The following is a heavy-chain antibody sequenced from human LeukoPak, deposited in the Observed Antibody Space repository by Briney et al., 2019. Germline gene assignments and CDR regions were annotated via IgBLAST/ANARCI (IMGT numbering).Heavy chain of an antibody. D-gene: IGHD3-10*01. V-gene: IGHV1-18*01. Sequence: ASVKVSCKASGYTFTSYGISWGREAPGQGLEWMGWISAYNGNTNYAQKLQGRVTMTTDTSTSKAYTELRSLRSDDTAVYYCARSLHYYGSGSYNDYWGQRTLVTVSS. J-gene: IGHJ4*02. CDR1: GYTFTSYG. CDR3: ARSLHYYGSGSYNDY. CDR2: ISAYNGNT.